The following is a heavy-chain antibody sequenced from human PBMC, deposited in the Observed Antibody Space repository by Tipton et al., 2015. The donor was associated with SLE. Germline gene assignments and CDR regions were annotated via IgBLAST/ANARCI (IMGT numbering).Heavy chain of an antibody. CDR2: MYTSGST. CDR3: ARDGLGWGYYYYMDV. D-gene: IGHD5/OR15-5a*01. CDR1: GASITSGSFY. V-gene: IGHV4-61*02. Sequence: LRLSCTVSGASITSGSFYWSWIRQSVGKGLEWIGRMYTSGSTNYNPSLRSRVTMTADTSKNQFSLKLSSVTAADTALYYCARDGLGWGYYYYMDVWGTGTTVTVSS. J-gene: IGHJ6*03.